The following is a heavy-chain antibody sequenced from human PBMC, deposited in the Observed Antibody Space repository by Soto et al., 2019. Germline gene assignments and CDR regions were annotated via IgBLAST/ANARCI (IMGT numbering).Heavy chain of an antibody. CDR2: IDPSDSYT. CDR3: ATSPDPYYFDY. J-gene: IGHJ4*02. V-gene: IGHV5-10-1*01. Sequence: PGXSLKISGKGSGYSFISYWISWVRQMPVKGLEWMGRIDPSDSYTNYSPSFQGHVTISADKSISTAYLQWSSPKASDTAMYYCATSPDPYYFDYWGQGTLVTAPQ. CDR1: GYSFISYW.